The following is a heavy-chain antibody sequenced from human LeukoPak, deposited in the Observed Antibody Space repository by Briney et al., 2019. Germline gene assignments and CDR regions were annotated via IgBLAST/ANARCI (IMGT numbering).Heavy chain of an antibody. V-gene: IGHV4-31*03. D-gene: IGHD2-21*02. Sequence: SETLSLTCTVSGASISSGTYYWSWIRQHPGKGPEWIGYIHHTGSTYYNPSLESRVTMSVYRSENQFSLNLSAVSAADTAVYYCAREGLGTAMEYWGQGKLVFVSS. CDR1: GASISSGTYY. CDR3: AREGLGTAMEY. CDR2: IHHTGST. J-gene: IGHJ4*02.